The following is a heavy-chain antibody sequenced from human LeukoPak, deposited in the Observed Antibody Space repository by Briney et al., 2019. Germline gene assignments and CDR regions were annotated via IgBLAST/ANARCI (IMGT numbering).Heavy chain of an antibody. J-gene: IGHJ5*02. Sequence: PGGSLRLSCAASGFPFSSYAMYWVRQAPGKELVWVARIHGDGDNISYADSVRGRFTISRDNAKDTLYLHMNSLRPEDTAVYYCARAQVGAPTDLWGQGTLVTVSS. CDR2: IHGDGDNI. CDR3: ARAQVGAPTDL. V-gene: IGHV3-74*01. CDR1: GFPFSSYA. D-gene: IGHD1-26*01.